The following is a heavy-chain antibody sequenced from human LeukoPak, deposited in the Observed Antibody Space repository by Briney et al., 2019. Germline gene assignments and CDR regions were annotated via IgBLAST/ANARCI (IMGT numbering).Heavy chain of an antibody. CDR2: ISSSSSYI. J-gene: IGHJ5*02. CDR1: GFSFSSYG. V-gene: IGHV3-21*01. CDR3: ARVHYYDRSGYYA. Sequence: GGSLRLSCAASGFSFSSYGMNWVRQAPGKGLEWVSSISSSSSYIYYADSVKGRFTISRDNAKNSLYLQMNSLRAEDTAVYYCARVHYYDRSGYYAWGQGTLVTVSS. D-gene: IGHD3-22*01.